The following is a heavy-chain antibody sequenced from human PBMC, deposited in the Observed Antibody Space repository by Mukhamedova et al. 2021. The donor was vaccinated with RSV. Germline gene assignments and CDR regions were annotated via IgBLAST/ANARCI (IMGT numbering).Heavy chain of an antibody. D-gene: IGHD5-12*01. Sequence: GGTTYYNPSLKSRVTMSVDTSKNQFSLNMSSVTATDMAVYYCARPLRGYSGYDFDAWGQGTLVTVSS. V-gene: IGHV4-39*01. CDR3: ARPLRGYSGYDFDA. CDR2: GGTT. J-gene: IGHJ5*02.